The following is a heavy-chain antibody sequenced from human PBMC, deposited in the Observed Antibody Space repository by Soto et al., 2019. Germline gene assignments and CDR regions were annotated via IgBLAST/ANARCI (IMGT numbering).Heavy chain of an antibody. CDR1: GGTFASYS. J-gene: IGHJ6*02. CDR3: ARDPVDLFGYMDV. CDR2: IIPLLRTV. V-gene: IGHV1-69*06. Sequence: QEELVQSGAEVKKPGSSVNVYCKASGGTFASYSITWVRQVPGQRLEWMGEIIPLLRTVNYAQKFQGRLTITGDRSTSTVYMALSSLRSDDTAVYYCARDPVDLFGYMDVWGHGTTVTVS. D-gene: IGHD6-25*01.